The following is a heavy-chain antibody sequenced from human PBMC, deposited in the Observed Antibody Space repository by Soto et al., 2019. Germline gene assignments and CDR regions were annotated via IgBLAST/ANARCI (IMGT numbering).Heavy chain of an antibody. Sequence: QVQLVESGGGVVQPGRSLRLSCAASGFTFSSYGMHWVRQAPGKGLEWVAVISYDGSNKYYADSVKGRFTISRDNSKNTLYLQMNSLRAEDTAVYYCAKDRLGGRDFDYWGQGTLVTVSS. D-gene: IGHD3-16*01. V-gene: IGHV3-30*18. CDR2: ISYDGSNK. CDR3: AKDRLGGRDFDY. CDR1: GFTFSSYG. J-gene: IGHJ4*02.